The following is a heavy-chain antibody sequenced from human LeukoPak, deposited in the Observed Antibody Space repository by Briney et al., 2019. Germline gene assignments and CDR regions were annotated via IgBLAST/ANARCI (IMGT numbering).Heavy chain of an antibody. V-gene: IGHV1-58*02. Sequence: GSSVKVSCKASGFTFTSSAMQWVRQARGQRLEWIGWIVVGSGNTNYAQKFQERVTITRDMSTSTAYMELSSLRSEDTAVYYCAAYDFWSGYYGMDVWGQGTTVTVSS. CDR1: GFTFTSSA. CDR2: IVVGSGNT. J-gene: IGHJ6*02. CDR3: AAYDFWSGYYGMDV. D-gene: IGHD3-3*01.